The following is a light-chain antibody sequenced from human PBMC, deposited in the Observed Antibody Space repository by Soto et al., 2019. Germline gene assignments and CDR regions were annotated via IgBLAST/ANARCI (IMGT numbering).Light chain of an antibody. CDR2: TAS. Sequence: DIQLTQSPSFLSASVGDRVTITCRASQGINNYLAWYQHKPGTAPKLLIYTASTLESGVPSSFSGSGSGTEFTLTISSLQPEDFATDYCQQLSTYPFTFGGGTKVEIK. CDR3: QQLSTYPFT. V-gene: IGKV1-9*01. CDR1: QGINNY. J-gene: IGKJ4*01.